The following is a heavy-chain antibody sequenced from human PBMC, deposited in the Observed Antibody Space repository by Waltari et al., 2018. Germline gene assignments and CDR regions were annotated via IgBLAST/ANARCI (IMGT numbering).Heavy chain of an antibody. CDR3: VGGYYDSSGYYSAFDI. J-gene: IGHJ3*02. V-gene: IGHV3-23*01. D-gene: IGHD3-22*01. CDR1: GFTFSSYA. Sequence: EVQLLESGGGLVQPGGSLRLSCAASGFTFSSYAMSWVRQAPGKGLGWVSAISGSGGSTYYADSVKGRFTISRDNSKNTLYLQMNSLRAEDTAVYYCVGGYYDSSGYYSAFDIWGQGTMVTVSS. CDR2: ISGSGGST.